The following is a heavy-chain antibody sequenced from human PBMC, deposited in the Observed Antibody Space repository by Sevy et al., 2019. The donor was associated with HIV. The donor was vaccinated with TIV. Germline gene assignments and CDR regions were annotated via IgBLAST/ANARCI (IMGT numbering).Heavy chain of an antibody. CDR3: AREYGY. D-gene: IGHD2-8*01. J-gene: IGHJ4*02. Sequence: SETLSLTCTVSGGSITDGTYFWSWVRQPAGKGLEWIGRVYTSGSTNYNPSLKSRVTISIDTSKNQFSLKLRSVTAADTAAYYCAREYGYWGQGTLVTVSS. CDR1: GGSITDGTYF. V-gene: IGHV4-61*02. CDR2: VYTSGST.